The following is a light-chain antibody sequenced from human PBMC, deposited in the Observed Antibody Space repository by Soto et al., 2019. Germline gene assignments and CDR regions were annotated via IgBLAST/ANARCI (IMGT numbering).Light chain of an antibody. CDR3: QSYDSSQSRLWV. CDR2: GNT. J-gene: IGLJ3*02. Sequence: QSVLTQPPSVSGAPGQRVTISCAGSSSNIGAGFDVHWYQQLPGTAPKLLIYGNTNRPSGVPDRFSGSKSGTSASLAITGLQAEDVADYYCQSYDSSQSRLWVFGGGTQLTVL. V-gene: IGLV1-40*01. CDR1: SSNIGAGFD.